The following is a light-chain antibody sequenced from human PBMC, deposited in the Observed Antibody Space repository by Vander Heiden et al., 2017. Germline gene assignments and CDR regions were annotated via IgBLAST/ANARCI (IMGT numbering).Light chain of an antibody. CDR1: SSDVGGYNY. Sequence: SALTQPASVSGSPGQSITISCTGTSSDVGGYNYVSWYQQYPGKVPKLMIYDVSDRPSGVSNRFSGSKSGNTASLTISGLQAEDEADYYCCSYRSGNTVVFGGGTKLTVL. V-gene: IGLV2-14*03. J-gene: IGLJ2*01. CDR2: DVS. CDR3: CSYRSGNTVV.